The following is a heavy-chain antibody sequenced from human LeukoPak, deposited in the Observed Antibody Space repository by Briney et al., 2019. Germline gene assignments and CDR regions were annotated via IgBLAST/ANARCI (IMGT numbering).Heavy chain of an antibody. CDR2: IYYSGST. V-gene: IGHV4-39*01. J-gene: IGHJ4*02. CDR1: GGSISSSSYY. CDR3: ARAGEPRPFDY. D-gene: IGHD7-27*01. Sequence: SETLSLTCTVSGGSISSSSYYWGWIRQPPGKGLEWIGSIYYSGSTYYNPSLKSRVTISVDTSKNQFSLKLSSVTAADTAVYYCARAGEPRPFDYWGQGTLVTVSS.